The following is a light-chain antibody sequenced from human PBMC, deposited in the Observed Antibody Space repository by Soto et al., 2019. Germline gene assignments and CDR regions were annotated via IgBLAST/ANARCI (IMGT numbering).Light chain of an antibody. Sequence: DIQMTQSPSSLSASVGDRVTITCQASQDIINYLNWYQQKPGKAPKLLIYDASNLETGVPSRFSGSGSGTDVTFTISSLQPEDIATYYCQQYDNLPTLTFGGGTKVEIK. J-gene: IGKJ4*02. CDR1: QDIINY. CDR2: DAS. V-gene: IGKV1-33*01. CDR3: QQYDNLPTLT.